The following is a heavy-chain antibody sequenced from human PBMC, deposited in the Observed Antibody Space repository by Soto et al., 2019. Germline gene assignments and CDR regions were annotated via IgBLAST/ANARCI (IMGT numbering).Heavy chain of an antibody. CDR2: IKRKTDGGTT. J-gene: IGHJ5*02. V-gene: IGHV3-15*07. Sequence: PGGSLRLSRATPGFTFTKAWINRVPPAPRKGLEWVGRIKRKTDGGTTDYAAPVKGRFTISRDDSKNTPYLQMNSLKTEDTAFYYCTVPYSGGWFEWWFDPWGQGTLVTVSS. D-gene: IGHD6-19*01. CDR1: GFTFTKAW. CDR3: TVPYSGGWFEWWFDP.